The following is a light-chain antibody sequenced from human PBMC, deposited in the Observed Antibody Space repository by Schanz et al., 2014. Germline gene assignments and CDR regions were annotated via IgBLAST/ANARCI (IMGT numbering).Light chain of an antibody. CDR2: DAS. Sequence: EIVMTQSPATLSLSPGERATLSCRASQSVSSYLAWYQQKPGQAPRLLIYDASSRATGIPDRFSGSGSGTDFTLTISRLEPEDFALYYCQQYGSSPPCTFGQGTKLEIK. V-gene: IGKV3-20*01. CDR1: QSVSSY. CDR3: QQYGSSPPCT. J-gene: IGKJ2*02.